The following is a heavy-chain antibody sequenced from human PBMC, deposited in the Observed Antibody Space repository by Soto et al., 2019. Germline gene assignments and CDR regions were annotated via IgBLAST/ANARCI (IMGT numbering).Heavy chain of an antibody. J-gene: IGHJ3*02. CDR1: GGSISSYY. Sequence: SETLSLTCTVSGGSISSYYWRWIRQPPGKGLEWIGYIYYSGSTNYNPSLKSRVTISVDTSKNQFSLKLSSVTAADTAVYYCARHADIVVVPAADAFDIWGQGTMVT. CDR2: IYYSGST. D-gene: IGHD2-2*01. CDR3: ARHADIVVVPAADAFDI. V-gene: IGHV4-59*08.